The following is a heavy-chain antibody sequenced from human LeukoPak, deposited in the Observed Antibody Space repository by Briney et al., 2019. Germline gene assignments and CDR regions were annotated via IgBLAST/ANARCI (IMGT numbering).Heavy chain of an antibody. CDR1: GGSFSGYY. CDR2: INHSGST. J-gene: IGHJ5*02. V-gene: IGHV4-34*01. D-gene: IGHD3-3*01. CDR3: ARDRAGFLEWLNWFDP. Sequence: PSETLSLTCAVYGGSFSGYYWSWIRQPPGKGLEWIGEINHSGSTNYNPSLKSRVTMSVDTSKNQFSLKLSSVTAADTAVYYCARDRAGFLEWLNWFDPWGQGTLVTVSS.